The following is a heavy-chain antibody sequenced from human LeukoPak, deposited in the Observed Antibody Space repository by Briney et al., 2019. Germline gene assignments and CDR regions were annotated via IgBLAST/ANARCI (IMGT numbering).Heavy chain of an antibody. CDR2: IYPGDSDT. D-gene: IGHD6-19*01. V-gene: IGHV5-51*01. Sequence: GESLKISCKGSGYSFTSYWIGWVRQMPGKGLEWMGIIYPGDSDTRYSPSFQGQVTISADKSISTAYLQWSSLKASDTAMYYCARLLYGGQWSDYYYMDVWGKGTTVTVSS. CDR1: GYSFTSYW. J-gene: IGHJ6*03. CDR3: ARLLYGGQWSDYYYMDV.